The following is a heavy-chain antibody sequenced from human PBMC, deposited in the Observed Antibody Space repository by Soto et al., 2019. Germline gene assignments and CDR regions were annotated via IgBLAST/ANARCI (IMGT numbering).Heavy chain of an antibody. CDR2: ISAYNGNT. D-gene: IGHD4-17*01. V-gene: IGHV1-18*01. CDR1: GYTFTSYG. Sequence: QVQLVQSGAEVKKPGASVKVSCKASGYTFTSYGISWVRQAPGQGLEWMGWISAYNGNTNYAQKLQGRVTMTTDTPRSKASMGLRGLSSEDTPVYSCAREDNGDPGYWGRGPW. CDR3: AREDNGDPGY. J-gene: IGHJ4*02.